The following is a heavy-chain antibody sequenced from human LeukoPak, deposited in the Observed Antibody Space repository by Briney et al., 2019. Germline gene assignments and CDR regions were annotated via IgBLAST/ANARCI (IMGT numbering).Heavy chain of an antibody. D-gene: IGHD1-14*01. V-gene: IGHV3-23*01. CDR1: GFTFSDYA. CDR3: AKKEGTTGAFDI. Sequence: GGSLRLSCAASGFTFSDYAMTWVRQAPGKGLEWVSVINDRGGRTFYADSVKGRFTISRDNSKNTLYLQTNSLRAEDTALYYCAKKEGTTGAFDIWGQGTMVTVSS. J-gene: IGHJ3*02. CDR2: INDRGGRT.